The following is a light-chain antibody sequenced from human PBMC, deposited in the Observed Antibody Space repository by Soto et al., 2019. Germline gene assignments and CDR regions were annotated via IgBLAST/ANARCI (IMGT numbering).Light chain of an antibody. Sequence: EMVVAQSPGTLSLSPGERATLSCRASQSVSSSYLAWYQQKPGQAPRLLIYGASSRATGIPDRFSGSGSGTDFTLTISRLEPEDFAVYYCQQYGSSPTFGQGTKV. J-gene: IGKJ1*01. CDR3: QQYGSSPT. CDR1: QSVSSSY. V-gene: IGKV3-20*01. CDR2: GAS.